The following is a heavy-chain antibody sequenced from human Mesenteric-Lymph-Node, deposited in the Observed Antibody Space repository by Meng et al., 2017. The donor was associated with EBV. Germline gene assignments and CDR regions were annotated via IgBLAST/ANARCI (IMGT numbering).Heavy chain of an antibody. CDR1: GFSLSTSAMG. J-gene: IGHJ4*02. V-gene: IGHV2-5*02. CDR3: THVKYGAGSYYSDY. Sequence: QITLKESGPTLVQPPQTLTLTCTFSGFSLSTSAMGVGWIRQPPGKALEWLSLIYWDDDKRYSPSLKTRLSITKDTSKNQVVLTLANVNPVDTARYYCTHVKYGAGSYYSDYWGQGTLVTVSS. D-gene: IGHD3-10*01. CDR2: IYWDDDK.